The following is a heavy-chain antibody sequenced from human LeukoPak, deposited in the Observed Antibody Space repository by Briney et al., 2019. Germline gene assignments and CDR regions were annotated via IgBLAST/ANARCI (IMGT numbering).Heavy chain of an antibody. D-gene: IGHD2-21*02. CDR1: GGSISSYY. V-gene: IGHV4-59*01. CDR3: ARSTVVTSWYFDL. J-gene: IGHJ2*01. Sequence: SETLSLTCTVSGGSISSYYWSWIRQPPGKGLEWIGYIYYSGSTNYNPSLKSRVTISVDTPKNQFSLKLSSVTAADTAVYYCARSTVVTSWYFDLWGRGTLVTVSS. CDR2: IYYSGST.